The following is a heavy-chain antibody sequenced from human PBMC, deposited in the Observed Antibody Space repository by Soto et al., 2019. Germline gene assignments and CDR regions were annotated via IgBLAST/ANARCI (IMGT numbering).Heavy chain of an antibody. CDR3: ARKTTAADANSYFEL. CDR1: GGSISSGGYS. D-gene: IGHD1-1*01. J-gene: IGHJ2*01. V-gene: IGHV4-30-2*01. Sequence: QLQLQESGSGLVKPSQTLSLTCAVSGGSISSGGYSWRWIRQPPGKGLEWIGYIYHSGSTYYNPPLKSRVTLSVDRSKNQFSLKLSSVTAADTAVYYCARKTTAADANSYFELWGRGTLVTVSS. CDR2: IYHSGST.